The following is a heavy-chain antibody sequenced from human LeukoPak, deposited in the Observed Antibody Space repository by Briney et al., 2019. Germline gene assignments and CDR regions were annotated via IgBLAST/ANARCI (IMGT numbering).Heavy chain of an antibody. D-gene: IGHD2-2*01. Sequence: SETLSLTCTVAGGSISSYYWSWIRQPAGKGLEWIGRIYTSGSTNYHPSLKSRVTMSGETSKNQFSRKLSAGTAADTAVYYCARDRIVVPAAMSGDGWFDPWGQGTLVTVSS. CDR3: ARDRIVVPAAMSGDGWFDP. CDR2: IYTSGST. CDR1: GGSISSYY. J-gene: IGHJ5*02. V-gene: IGHV4-4*07.